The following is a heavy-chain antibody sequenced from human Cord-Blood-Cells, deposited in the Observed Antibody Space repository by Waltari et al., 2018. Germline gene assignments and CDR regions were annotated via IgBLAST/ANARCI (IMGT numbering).Heavy chain of an antibody. CDR1: GYSFTSYW. D-gene: IGHD4-17*01. J-gene: IGHJ6*02. Sequence: AEVKKPGESLKISCKGSGYSFTSYWIGWVRQMPGKGLEWMGIIYPGDSDTRYSPSFQGQVTISADKSISTAYLQWSSLKASDTAMYYCARQSPQYYGGNSGGGYYYGMDVWGQGTTVTVSS. CDR3: ARQSPQYYGGNSGGGYYYGMDV. V-gene: IGHV5-51*01. CDR2: IYPGDSDT.